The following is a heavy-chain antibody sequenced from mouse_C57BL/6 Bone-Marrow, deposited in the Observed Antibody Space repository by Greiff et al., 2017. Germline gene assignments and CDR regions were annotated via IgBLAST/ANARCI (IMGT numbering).Heavy chain of an antibody. CDR1: GFNIKDDY. J-gene: IGHJ2*01. CDR3: TTKRRGYYFDY. CDR2: IDPENGDT. V-gene: IGHV14-4*01. Sequence: VQLKESGAELVRPGASVKLSCTASGFNIKDDYMHWVKQRPEQGLEWIGWIDPENGDTEYASKFQGKATITADKSSNTAYLQLSSLTSEDTAVYYCTTKRRGYYFDYWGQGTTLTVSS.